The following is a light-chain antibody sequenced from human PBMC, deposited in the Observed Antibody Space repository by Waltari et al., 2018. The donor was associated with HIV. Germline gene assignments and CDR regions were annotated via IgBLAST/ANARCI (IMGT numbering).Light chain of an antibody. CDR3: AAWDDSLNGFWV. V-gene: IGLV1-44*01. CDR1: SSSIGSNT. J-gene: IGLJ3*02. CDR2: SNN. Sequence: QSVLTQPPSASGTPGQRVTISCSGSSSSIGSNTVNWFQQLPGTAPKLLIYSNNQRPSGVPDRFSGSKSGTSASLAISGLQSEDEGDYYCAAWDDSLNGFWVFGGGTKLTVL.